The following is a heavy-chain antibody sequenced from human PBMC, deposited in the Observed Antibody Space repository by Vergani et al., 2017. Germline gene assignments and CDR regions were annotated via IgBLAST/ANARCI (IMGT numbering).Heavy chain of an antibody. V-gene: IGHV3-23*04. CDR3: AKNPQPRYSGYDYFLFDY. CDR2: ISGSGGST. CDR1: GFTFSTYA. J-gene: IGHJ4*02. D-gene: IGHD5-12*01. Sequence: EVQLVESGGGLVKPGGSLRLSCAASGFTFSTYAMTWVRQAPGKGLEWVSTISGSGGSTYYADSVKGRFTISRDNSKNTLYLQMNSLRAEDTAVYYCAKNPQPRYSGYDYFLFDYWGQGTLVTVSS.